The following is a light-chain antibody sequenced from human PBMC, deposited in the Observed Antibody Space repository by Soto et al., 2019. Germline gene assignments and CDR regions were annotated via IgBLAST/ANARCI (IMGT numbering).Light chain of an antibody. Sequence: QSALTQPPSVSGSPGQSVAISCTGTSSDLGNYNRVSWYQQPPGTAPKLIIYEVTNRPSGVPDRFSGSKSSDTASLTISGLHSECHAYYFSCSYTTRGTHVFVTGTKVTVL. CDR1: SSDLGNYNR. V-gene: IGLV2-18*02. J-gene: IGLJ1*01. CDR2: EVT. CDR3: CSYTTRGTHV.